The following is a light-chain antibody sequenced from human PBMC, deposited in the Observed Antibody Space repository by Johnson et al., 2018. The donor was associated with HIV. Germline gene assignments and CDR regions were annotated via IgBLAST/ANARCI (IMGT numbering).Light chain of an antibody. J-gene: IGLJ1*01. Sequence: QSVLTQPPSVSAAPGQKVTISCSGSSSNIGNNYVSWYQQLPGTAPKLLIYETNKRPSEIPDRFSGSKSGPSATLGITGLQTGDEADYYCGTWDSSLSAGVFGTGTTVTVL. CDR2: ETN. V-gene: IGLV1-51*01. CDR1: SSNIGNNY. CDR3: GTWDSSLSAGV.